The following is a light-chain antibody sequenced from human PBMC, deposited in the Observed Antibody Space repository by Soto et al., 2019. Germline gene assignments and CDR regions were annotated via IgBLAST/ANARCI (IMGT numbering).Light chain of an antibody. CDR2: GAS. Sequence: EIVMTQSPATLSVSPGERATLSCRASQSVSNNLAWYQQKPGQAPRLLIYGASTRATGIPARFSGSGSGTEFTVTFSCLESEDFAVDYCQHYNSWPLTFGGGTKVAIK. J-gene: IGKJ4*01. CDR1: QSVSNN. CDR3: QHYNSWPLT. V-gene: IGKV3-15*01.